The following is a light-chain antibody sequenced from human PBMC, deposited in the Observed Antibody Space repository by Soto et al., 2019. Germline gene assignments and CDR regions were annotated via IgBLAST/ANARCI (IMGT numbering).Light chain of an antibody. CDR3: QQYNSYPIT. V-gene: IGKV1-39*01. J-gene: IGKJ5*01. Sequence: DIQMTQSPSSLSASVGDTVTITCRASQSISHYLSWYQQKPGKAPKLLIYAAYTLQSGVPSRFSGSGSGTDFTLTISSLQPEDFATYSCQQYNSYPITFGQGTRLEIK. CDR2: AAY. CDR1: QSISHY.